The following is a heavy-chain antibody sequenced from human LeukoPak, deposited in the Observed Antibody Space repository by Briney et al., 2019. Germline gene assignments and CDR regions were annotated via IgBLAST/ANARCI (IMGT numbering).Heavy chain of an antibody. D-gene: IGHD3-10*01. CDR2: IFSDGGST. CDR1: GFSFTGYW. V-gene: IGHV3-74*01. CDR3: AKPYYYGSGSYRYNWFDP. J-gene: IGHJ5*02. Sequence: GGSLRLSCVGSGFSFTGYWMHSGRQAPRKGLVWGSRIFSDGGSTTYADSVKGRFTISRDNSKNTLYLQMNSLRAEDTAVYYCAKPYYYGSGSYRYNWFDPWGQGTLVTVSS.